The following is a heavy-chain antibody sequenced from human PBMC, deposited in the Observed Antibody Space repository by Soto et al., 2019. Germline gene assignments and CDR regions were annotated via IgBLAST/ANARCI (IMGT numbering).Heavy chain of an antibody. V-gene: IGHV1-69*01. Sequence: QVQVVQSGVEVRRPGSSVKVSCKASGDTFKNCVISWVRQAPGQGLEWMGGIIHLFGTTDFAQRIQGRLTITTDESTTTAYMELSRLRSEDTATYYCAAELGFGKLSVVWGQGTTVIVSS. J-gene: IGHJ6*02. CDR2: IIHLFGTT. CDR3: AAELGFGKLSVV. CDR1: GDTFKNCV. D-gene: IGHD3-10*01.